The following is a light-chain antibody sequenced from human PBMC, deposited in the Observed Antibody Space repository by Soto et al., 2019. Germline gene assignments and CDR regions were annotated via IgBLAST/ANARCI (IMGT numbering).Light chain of an antibody. CDR1: QSVSST. CDR2: AAS. CDR3: QQYKDWPLT. V-gene: IGKV3-15*01. Sequence: TQSPATLSLSPGERATLFCRASQSVSSTLAWYQQKPGQAPRLLIYAASTRATGFPARFSGSGSGTEFTLTISSLQSEDFAVYYCQQYKDWPLTFGGGTKVDIK. J-gene: IGKJ4*01.